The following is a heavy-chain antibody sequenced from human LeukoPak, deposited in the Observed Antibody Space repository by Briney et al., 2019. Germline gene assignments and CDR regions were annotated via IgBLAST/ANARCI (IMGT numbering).Heavy chain of an antibody. CDR2: IQNDGNDK. Sequence: GGSLRLSCAASGLTFSTYGMHWVRQAPGKGLEWVAFIQNDGNDKYYADSVKGRFTISRDNSKNTLDLQMNGLRAEDTAVYYCARAVTWIDPWGQGALVTVSS. CDR3: ARAVTWIDP. CDR1: GLTFSTYG. J-gene: IGHJ5*02. V-gene: IGHV3-30*02.